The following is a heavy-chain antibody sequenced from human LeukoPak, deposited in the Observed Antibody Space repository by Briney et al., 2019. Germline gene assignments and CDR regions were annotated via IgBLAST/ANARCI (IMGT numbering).Heavy chain of an antibody. J-gene: IGHJ4*02. Sequence: SGTLSLTCTVSGDSINSLDLWSRVRQPPGKGLEWIGEMYLSGTTHSNPSVKSRVTVSIDKSKNQFFLNLSSVTAADTAVYYCAGLVGRYSSGLYYYYFDYWGQGTLVTVSS. V-gene: IGHV4-4*02. D-gene: IGHD3-22*01. CDR3: AGLVGRYSSGLYYYYFDY. CDR1: GDSINSLDL. CDR2: MYLSGTT.